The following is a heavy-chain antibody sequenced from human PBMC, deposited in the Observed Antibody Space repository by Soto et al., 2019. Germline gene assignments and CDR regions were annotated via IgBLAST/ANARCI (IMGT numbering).Heavy chain of an antibody. CDR1: GFTFVDYA. J-gene: IGHJ6*03. CDR2: ISWNSGSI. D-gene: IGHD3-16*01. Sequence: EVQLVESGGGLIQPGRSLRLSCAASGFTFVDYAMHWVRQPPGKGLEWVSTISWNSGSISYADSVRGRFTISRDKAKNALYLQMNSLRVEDTALYYCAKDHGGGTYFFYTYMDVWGKGTTVTVS. CDR3: AKDHGGGTYFFYTYMDV. V-gene: IGHV3-9*01.